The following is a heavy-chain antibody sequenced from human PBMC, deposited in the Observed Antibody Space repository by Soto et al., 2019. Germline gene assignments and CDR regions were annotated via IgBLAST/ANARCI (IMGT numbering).Heavy chain of an antibody. V-gene: IGHV4-59*01. CDR1: GGSISSYY. CDR2: IYYSGST. CDR3: ARASGDDILTGYSIFFDY. D-gene: IGHD3-9*01. Sequence: PSETLSLTCTVSGGSISSYYWSWIRQPPGKGLEWIGYIYYSGSTNYDPSLKSRVTISVDTSKNQFSLKLSSVTAADTAVYYCARASGDDILTGYSIFFDYWGQGTLVNVSS. J-gene: IGHJ4*02.